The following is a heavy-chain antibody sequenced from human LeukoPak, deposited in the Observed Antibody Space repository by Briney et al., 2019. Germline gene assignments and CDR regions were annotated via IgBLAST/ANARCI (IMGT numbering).Heavy chain of an antibody. Sequence: SETLSLTCTVSGYSISSGYYWGWIRQPPGKGLEWIGSIYHSGSTYYNPSLKSRVTISVDTSKNQFSLKLSSVTAADTAVYYCARDLTGPAAPLGFDPWGQGTLVTVSS. CDR1: GYSISSGYY. CDR2: IYHSGST. CDR3: ARDLTGPAAPLGFDP. V-gene: IGHV4-38-2*02. J-gene: IGHJ5*02. D-gene: IGHD2-2*01.